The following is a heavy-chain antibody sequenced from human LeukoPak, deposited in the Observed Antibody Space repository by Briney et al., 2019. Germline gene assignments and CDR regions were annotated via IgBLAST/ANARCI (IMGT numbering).Heavy chain of an antibody. CDR3: ARRCHDILTGYYYMDV. V-gene: IGHV1-8*01. Sequence: ASVKVSCKASGYTFTSYDINWVRQATGQGLEWMGWMNPNSGNTGYAQKFQGRVTMTRNTSISTAYMELSSLRSEDTAVYYCARRCHDILTGYYYMDVWGKGITVTVSS. J-gene: IGHJ6*03. CDR2: MNPNSGNT. CDR1: GYTFTSYD. D-gene: IGHD3-9*01.